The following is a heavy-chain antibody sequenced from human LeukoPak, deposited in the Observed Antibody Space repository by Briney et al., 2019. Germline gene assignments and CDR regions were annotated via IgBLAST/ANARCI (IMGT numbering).Heavy chain of an antibody. J-gene: IGHJ4*02. V-gene: IGHV1-18*01. CDR2: ISAYNGNT. Sequence: GASVKVSCKASGYTFTQYGVSWVRQAPGQGLEWMGWISAYNGNTNYAPNLQGRVTMTTDTSTSTAYMELRTLKSDDTAVYYCARDQRDDYGDYAFDYWGQGTLVTVSS. CDR1: GYTFTQYG. D-gene: IGHD4-17*01. CDR3: ARDQRDDYGDYAFDY.